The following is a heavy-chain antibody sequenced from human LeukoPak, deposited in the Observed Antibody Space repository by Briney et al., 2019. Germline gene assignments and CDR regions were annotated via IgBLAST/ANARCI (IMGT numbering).Heavy chain of an antibody. J-gene: IGHJ4*02. V-gene: IGHV1-18*04. CDR3: ARDRVAGAFYFDY. CDR2: ISAYNGNT. Sequence: ASVKVSCKASGYTFTNYALSWVRQAPGQGPEWMGWISAYNGNTNYAQKFRGRVTMTTDTSTSTAYLELRSLRSDDTAVYYCARDRVAGAFYFDYWGQGTLVTASS. CDR1: GYTFTNYA. D-gene: IGHD6-19*01.